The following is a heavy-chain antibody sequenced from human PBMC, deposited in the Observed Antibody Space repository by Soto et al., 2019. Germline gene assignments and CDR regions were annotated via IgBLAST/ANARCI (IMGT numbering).Heavy chain of an antibody. CDR3: VMVDNYVTPTPQDV. V-gene: IGHV1-18*01. CDR2: ISPYTGNT. Sequence: QVQLVQSGDEVKKPGASVKVSCKASGYIFVNYGIAWVRHAPRQGLKWRGWISPYTGNTNSSSKVQGRLTMTTDTSTSTAYMDRGSMTSDDTAVYYCVMVDNYVTPTPQDVWGQGTTVSVSS. J-gene: IGHJ6*02. D-gene: IGHD3-16*01. CDR1: GYIFVNYG.